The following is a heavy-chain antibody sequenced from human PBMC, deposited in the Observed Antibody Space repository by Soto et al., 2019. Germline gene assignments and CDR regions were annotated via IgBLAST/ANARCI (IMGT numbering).Heavy chain of an antibody. D-gene: IGHD3-22*01. Sequence: GGSLRLSCAASGFTFSSYSMNWVRQAPGKGLEWVSSISSSSSYIYYADSVKGRFTISRDNAKNSLYLQMNSLRAEDTAVYYCARTDYYDSSGYSPPDAFDIWGQGTMVTVSS. CDR1: GFTFSSYS. V-gene: IGHV3-21*01. J-gene: IGHJ3*02. CDR2: ISSSSSYI. CDR3: ARTDYYDSSGYSPPDAFDI.